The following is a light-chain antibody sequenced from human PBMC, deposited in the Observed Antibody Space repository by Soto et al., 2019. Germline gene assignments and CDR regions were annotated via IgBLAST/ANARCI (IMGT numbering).Light chain of an antibody. Sequence: DIQMTQSPSTLSASVGDRVTITCRASQSIDTWLAWHQQKPGQVPKLLISKASSLESGVPSRFSGSGSGTEFTLTISSLQPEDFATYYCQQSYSTPLTFGGGTKVDIK. V-gene: IGKV1-5*03. CDR2: KAS. CDR1: QSIDTW. J-gene: IGKJ4*01. CDR3: QQSYSTPLT.